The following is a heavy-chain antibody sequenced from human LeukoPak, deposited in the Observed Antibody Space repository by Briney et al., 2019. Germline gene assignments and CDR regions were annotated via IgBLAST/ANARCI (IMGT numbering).Heavy chain of an antibody. Sequence: GGSLRLSCGASGFTFLTSTTTWGRQAPGKGLEWVSSISAGGGGTSNADSVKGRFTISRDNSKNTLYLQMNSLTAEDTAVYYFAKRSAPEYYITSCGQGTLVTVSS. CDR3: AKRSAPEYYITS. V-gene: IGHV3-23*01. CDR2: ISAGGGGT. CDR1: GFTFLTST. J-gene: IGHJ4*02.